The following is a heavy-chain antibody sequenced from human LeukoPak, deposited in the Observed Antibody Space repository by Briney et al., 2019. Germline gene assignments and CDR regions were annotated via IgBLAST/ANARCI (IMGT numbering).Heavy chain of an antibody. V-gene: IGHV3-23*01. CDR3: AKSHVSSFISLDV. Sequence: GGSLRLSCAASGFTFSSYGMSWVRQAPGKGLEWVSAISGSGGSTYYADSVKGRFTISRDNSKNTLYLQMNSLRAEDTAVYYCAKSHVSSFISLDVWGKGTTVTISS. CDR2: ISGSGGST. J-gene: IGHJ6*04. CDR1: GFTFSSYG. D-gene: IGHD2/OR15-2a*01.